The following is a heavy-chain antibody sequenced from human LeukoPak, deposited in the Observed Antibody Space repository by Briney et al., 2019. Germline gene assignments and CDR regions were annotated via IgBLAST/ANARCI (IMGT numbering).Heavy chain of an antibody. Sequence: GGSLRLSCAASKFTFSSYLMHWVRQAPGKGLVWVSGINKDGTSRRYVDSVKGRFTISRDNVKSTLYLQMDDLRDKDAAVYYCARGLSYGMDVWGQGTTVTVSS. CDR2: INKDGTSR. J-gene: IGHJ6*02. CDR1: KFTFSSYL. V-gene: IGHV3-74*01. CDR3: ARGLSYGMDV.